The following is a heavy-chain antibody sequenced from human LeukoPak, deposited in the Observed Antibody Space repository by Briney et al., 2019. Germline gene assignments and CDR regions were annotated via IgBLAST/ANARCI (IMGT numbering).Heavy chain of an antibody. V-gene: IGHV3-21*01. Sequence: GGSLRLSCAASGFTFSSYSMNWVRQAPGKGLEWVSSISSSSSYIYYADSVKGRFTISRDNAKNSLYLQMNSLRAEDTAVYYCARGVGHLTGYSYDAFDIWGQGTMVTVSS. J-gene: IGHJ3*02. CDR3: ARGVGHLTGYSYDAFDI. D-gene: IGHD3-9*01. CDR2: ISSSSSYI. CDR1: GFTFSSYS.